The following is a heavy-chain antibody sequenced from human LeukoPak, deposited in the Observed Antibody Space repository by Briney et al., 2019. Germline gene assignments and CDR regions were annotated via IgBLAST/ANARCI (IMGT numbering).Heavy chain of an antibody. J-gene: IGHJ3*02. CDR3: AVGYSGYDYVPDAFDI. CDR1: GGSISSSSYY. D-gene: IGHD5-12*01. Sequence: SETLSLTCTVSGGSISSSSYYWGWIRQPPRKGLEWIGSIYYSGSTYYNPSLKSRVTISVDTSKNQFSLKLSSVTAADTAVYYCAVGYSGYDYVPDAFDIWGQGTMVTVSS. V-gene: IGHV4-39*07. CDR2: IYYSGST.